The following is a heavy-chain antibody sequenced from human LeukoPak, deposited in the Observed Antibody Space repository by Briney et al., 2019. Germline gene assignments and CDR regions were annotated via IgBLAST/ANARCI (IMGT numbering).Heavy chain of an antibody. CDR3: ASGMQPDGDY. CDR1: EYTFTGYY. V-gene: IGHV1-2*06. J-gene: IGHJ4*02. Sequence: ASVKVSCKASEYTFTGYYMHWVRQAPGQGLEWMGRINPNSGGTNYAQKLQGRVTMTRDTSISTAYMELSRRRSDDTAVYYCASGMQPDGDYWGQGTLVTVSS. CDR2: INPNSGGT. D-gene: IGHD1-14*01.